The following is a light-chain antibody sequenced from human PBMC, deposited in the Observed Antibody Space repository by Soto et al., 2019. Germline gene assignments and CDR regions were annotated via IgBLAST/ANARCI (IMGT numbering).Light chain of an antibody. CDR2: KAS. V-gene: IGKV1-5*03. CDR1: QSISSW. Sequence: EIEKTSAASTPSTTIRNRVNLTSRASQSISSWVAWYQQKPGKAPNLLIYKASSLESGVPSRFSGSGSGTEFTLTIISLQPDDFATYYCQQYQSNSQFGQGTKVDIK. CDR3: QQYQSNSQ. J-gene: IGKJ1*01.